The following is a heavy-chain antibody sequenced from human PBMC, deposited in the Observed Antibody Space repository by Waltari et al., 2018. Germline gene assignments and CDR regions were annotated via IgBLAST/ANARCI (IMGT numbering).Heavy chain of an antibody. CDR1: GGTFSSYA. J-gene: IGHJ3*02. Sequence: QVQLVQSGAVVKKPGSSVKVSCKASGGTFSSYAISWERQAPGEGTGWMGGIIPIFGTANYAQKFQGRVTITADESTSTAYMELSSLRSEDTAVYYCARYSSSWYDAFDIWGQGTMVTVSS. CDR2: IIPIFGTA. CDR3: ARYSSSWYDAFDI. D-gene: IGHD6-13*01. V-gene: IGHV1-69*12.